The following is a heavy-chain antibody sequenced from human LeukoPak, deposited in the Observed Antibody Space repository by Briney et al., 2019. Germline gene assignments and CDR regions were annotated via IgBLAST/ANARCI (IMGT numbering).Heavy chain of an antibody. CDR2: INWNGGST. V-gene: IGHV3-20*04. J-gene: IGHJ4*02. Sequence: GGSLRLSCAASGFTFDDYGMSWVRQAPGKGLEWVSGINWNGGSTGYADSVKGRFTISRDNAKNSLYLQMNSLRAEDTALYYCSSLSGYSSGSYLDYWGQGTLVTVSS. D-gene: IGHD6-19*01. CDR1: GFTFDDYG. CDR3: SSLSGYSSGSYLDY.